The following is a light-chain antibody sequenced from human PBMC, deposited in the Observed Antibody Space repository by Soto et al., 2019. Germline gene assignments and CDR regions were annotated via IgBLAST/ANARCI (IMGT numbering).Light chain of an antibody. Sequence: QSALTQPASVSGSPGQSITISCTGTSSDVGANIFVSWYQQHPGKVPKLMIYTVSSRPSGVSQRFSGSKSGNTASLTISGLQAEDEADYYCSSFTTVSTYVFGTGTKLTVL. CDR2: TVS. V-gene: IGLV2-14*01. J-gene: IGLJ1*01. CDR3: SSFTTVSTYV. CDR1: SSDVGANIF.